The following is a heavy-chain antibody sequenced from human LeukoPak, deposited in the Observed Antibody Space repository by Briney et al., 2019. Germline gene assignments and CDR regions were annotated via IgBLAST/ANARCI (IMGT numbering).Heavy chain of an antibody. CDR2: IYNGGST. D-gene: IGHD5-18*01. CDR3: ARGQRGYSYGYDYYYYMDV. Sequence: SEALSLTCSVSGGSISSSSNYWGWIRQPPGKGLEWIGSIYNGGSTYYNPSLKSRVTISVDTSKNQFSLKLSSVTAADTAVYYCARGQRGYSYGYDYYYYMDVWGKGTTVTISS. J-gene: IGHJ6*03. V-gene: IGHV4-39*07. CDR1: GGSISSSSNY.